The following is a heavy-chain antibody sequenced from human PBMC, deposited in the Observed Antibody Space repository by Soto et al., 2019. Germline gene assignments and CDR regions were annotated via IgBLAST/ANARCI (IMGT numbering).Heavy chain of an antibody. Sequence: ASVKVSCKASGYTFTSYDINWVRQATGQGLEWMGWMNPNSGNTGYAQKFQGRVTKTRNTSISTAYMELSSLRSEDTAVYYCAGGRLTYYDFWSGSGTFDYWGQGTLVTVSS. CDR1: GYTFTSYD. CDR3: AGGRLTYYDFWSGSGTFDY. D-gene: IGHD3-3*01. CDR2: MNPNSGNT. V-gene: IGHV1-8*01. J-gene: IGHJ4*02.